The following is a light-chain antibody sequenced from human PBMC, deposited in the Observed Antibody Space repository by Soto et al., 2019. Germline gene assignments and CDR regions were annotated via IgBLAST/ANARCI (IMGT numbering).Light chain of an antibody. CDR1: QSVSSSY. V-gene: IGKV3-20*01. Sequence: EIVLTQSPGTLSLSPGERATLSCRASQSVSSSYLAWYQQKPGQAPRLLIYGASSRATGIPDRFSGSGSGTDITLTINRLEPEDFAVYYCQQYGSSPRLTFGGGTKVEIK. J-gene: IGKJ4*01. CDR3: QQYGSSPRLT. CDR2: GAS.